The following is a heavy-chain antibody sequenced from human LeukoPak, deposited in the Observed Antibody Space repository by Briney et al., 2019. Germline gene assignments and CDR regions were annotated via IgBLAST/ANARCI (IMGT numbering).Heavy chain of an antibody. CDR1: GGSISSYY. J-gene: IGHJ3*02. D-gene: IGHD3-10*01. Sequence: SETLSLTCTVSGGSISSYYWSWIRQPPGKGLEWIGYIYYSGSTNYNPSLKSRVTISVDTSKNQFSLKLSSVAAADTAVYYCARDSRLWFGELRGNDAFDIWGQGTMVTVSS. V-gene: IGHV4-59*01. CDR3: ARDSRLWFGELRGNDAFDI. CDR2: IYYSGST.